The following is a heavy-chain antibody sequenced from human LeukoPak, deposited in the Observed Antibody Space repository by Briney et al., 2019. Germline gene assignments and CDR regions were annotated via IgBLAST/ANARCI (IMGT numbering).Heavy chain of an antibody. CDR3: AREMGGYCSGGSCYNYFDY. J-gene: IGHJ4*02. Sequence: SVKVSCKASGGTFSSYAIRWVRQAPGQGLEWMGGIIPIFGTANYAQKFQGRVTITTDESTSTAYMELSSLRSEDTAVYYCAREMGGYCSGGSCYNYFDYWGQGTLVTVSS. CDR2: IIPIFGTA. V-gene: IGHV1-69*05. D-gene: IGHD2-15*01. CDR1: GGTFSSYA.